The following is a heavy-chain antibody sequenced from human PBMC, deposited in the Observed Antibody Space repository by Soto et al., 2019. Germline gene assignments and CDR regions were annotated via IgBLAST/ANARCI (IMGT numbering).Heavy chain of an antibody. V-gene: IGHV3-23*01. Sequence: GGSLRLSCAASGFTFSSYAMSWVRQAPGKGLEWVSAISGSGGSTYYADSVKGRFTISRDNSKNTLYLQMNSLRAEDTAVYYCAKKILPYGDLIRAFDIWGQGTMVTLSS. D-gene: IGHD4-17*01. CDR1: GFTFSSYA. CDR3: AKKILPYGDLIRAFDI. CDR2: ISGSGGST. J-gene: IGHJ3*02.